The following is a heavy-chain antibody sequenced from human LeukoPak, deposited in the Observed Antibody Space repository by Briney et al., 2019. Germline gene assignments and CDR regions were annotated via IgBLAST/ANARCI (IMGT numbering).Heavy chain of an antibody. CDR3: WIAAANWYFDL. CDR2: IRSKANSYAT. J-gene: IGHJ2*01. Sequence: GGSLKLSCAASGFTFSGSAMHWVRQASGKGLEWVDRIRSKANSYATAYAASVKGRFTISRDDSKNTAYLQMNSLKTEDTAVYYCWIAAANWYFDLWGRGTLVTVSS. V-gene: IGHV3-73*01. D-gene: IGHD6-13*01. CDR1: GFTFSGSA.